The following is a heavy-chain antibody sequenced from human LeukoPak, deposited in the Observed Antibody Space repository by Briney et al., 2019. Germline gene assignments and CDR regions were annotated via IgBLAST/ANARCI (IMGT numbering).Heavy chain of an antibody. J-gene: IGHJ4*02. D-gene: IGHD6-13*01. V-gene: IGHV3-23*01. CDR1: GFTFSSFG. Sequence: HAGGSLRLSCAASGFTFSSFGMSWVPQAPGKGLEWVSVITGTSGGTYYAASVKGRFTISRDNSKNTLYLQMNTLRAEDTAVYYCAKLRSSSWLDYWGQGTLVTVSS. CDR2: ITGTSGGT. CDR3: AKLRSSSWLDY.